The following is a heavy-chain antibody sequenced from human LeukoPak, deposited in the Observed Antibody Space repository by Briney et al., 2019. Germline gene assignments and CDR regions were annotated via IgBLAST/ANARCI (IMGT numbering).Heavy chain of an antibody. CDR1: GGTFSSYA. CDR3: ARVTLYDFWSGYYNWFDP. V-gene: IGHV1-69*13. CDR2: IIPIFGTA. J-gene: IGHJ5*02. Sequence: SVKVSCKASGGTFSSYAISWVRQAPGQGLEWMGGIIPIFGTASYAQKFQGRVTITADESTSTAYMELSSLRSEDTAVYYCARVTLYDFWSGYYNWFDPWGQGTLVTVSS. D-gene: IGHD3-3*01.